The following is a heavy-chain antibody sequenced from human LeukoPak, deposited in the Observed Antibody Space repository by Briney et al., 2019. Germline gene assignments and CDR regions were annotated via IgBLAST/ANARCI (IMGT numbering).Heavy chain of an antibody. V-gene: IGHV4-59*01. CDR2: IYYSGST. J-gene: IGHJ3*02. D-gene: IGHD6-13*01. Sequence: PSGTLSLTCTVSGGSISSYYWSWIRQPPGKGLEWIGYIYYSGSTNYNPSLKSRVTISVDTSKNQFSLKLSSVTAADTAVYYCARCASSSWYRDAFDIWGQGTMVTVSS. CDR3: ARCASSSWYRDAFDI. CDR1: GGSISSYY.